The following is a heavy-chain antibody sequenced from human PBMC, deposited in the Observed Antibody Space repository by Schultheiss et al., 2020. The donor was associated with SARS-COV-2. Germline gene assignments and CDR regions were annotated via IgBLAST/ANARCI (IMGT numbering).Heavy chain of an antibody. V-gene: IGHV3-30*18. CDR3: AKDRGDIVVVPAAFCGMDV. D-gene: IGHD2-2*01. CDR1: GFTFSSYW. J-gene: IGHJ6*02. Sequence: GGSLRLSCAASGFTFSSYWMHWVRQAPGKGLEWVAVISYDGSNKYYADSVKGRFTISRDNSKNTLYLQMNSLRAEDTAVYYCAKDRGDIVVVPAAFCGMDVWGQGTTVTVSS. CDR2: ISYDGSNK.